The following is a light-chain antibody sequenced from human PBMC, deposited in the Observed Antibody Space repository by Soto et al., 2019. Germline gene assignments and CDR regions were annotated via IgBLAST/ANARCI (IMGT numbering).Light chain of an antibody. V-gene: IGLV2-14*01. CDR2: DVS. J-gene: IGLJ2*01. CDR3: SSYTSSSTVV. CDR1: SSDVGGYNY. Sequence: QSALTQPASVSGSPGQSITISCTGTSSDVGGYNYVSWYQQHPGKAPKLMIYDVSNRPSGVSNRFSGSKSGNTASMTISGLQAEDEADYYCSSYTSSSTVVCGGWTKLTVL.